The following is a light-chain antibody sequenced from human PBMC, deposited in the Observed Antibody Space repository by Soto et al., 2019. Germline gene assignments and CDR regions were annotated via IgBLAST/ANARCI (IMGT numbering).Light chain of an antibody. Sequence: QSALTQPRSVSGSPRQSVTMSCTGTSDDVGFYDYVSWYQHHPGKAPKLIIYDVSKRPSGVPDLFSGSKSGNTASLTISGLQAEDEADYYCCSYAGSYTLVFGGGTKLTVL. V-gene: IGLV2-11*01. J-gene: IGLJ2*01. CDR2: DVS. CDR1: SDDVGFYDY. CDR3: CSYAGSYTLV.